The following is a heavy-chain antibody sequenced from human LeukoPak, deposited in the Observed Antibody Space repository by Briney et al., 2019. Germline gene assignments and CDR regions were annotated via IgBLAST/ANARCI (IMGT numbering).Heavy chain of an antibody. CDR1: GGSFSGYY. D-gene: IGHD1-26*01. Sequence: PSETLSLTCAVYGGSFSGYYWTWIRQSPGKGLGWIGEINHRGSTNHNPSLKSRVTLSVDTSKHQFSLKLTSVTAADAAVYYCASSVGSTDYWGQGTLVTVSS. J-gene: IGHJ4*02. V-gene: IGHV4-34*01. CDR2: INHRGST. CDR3: ASSVGSTDY.